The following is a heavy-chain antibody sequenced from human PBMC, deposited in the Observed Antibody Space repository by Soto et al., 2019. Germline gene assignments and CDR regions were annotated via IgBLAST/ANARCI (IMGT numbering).Heavy chain of an antibody. D-gene: IGHD3-22*01. J-gene: IGHJ4*02. CDR1: GFTFSSYG. V-gene: IGHV3-33*01. Sequence: QVQLVESGGGVVQPGRSLRLSCVASGFTFSSYGMHWVRQAPGKGLEWVAVIWYDGINKYYVDSVKGRFTISRDNSKNTLYLQMNSLRAEDTAVYYCARGLDYDSSGYYFDNWGQGTLVTVSS. CDR2: IWYDGINK. CDR3: ARGLDYDSSGYYFDN.